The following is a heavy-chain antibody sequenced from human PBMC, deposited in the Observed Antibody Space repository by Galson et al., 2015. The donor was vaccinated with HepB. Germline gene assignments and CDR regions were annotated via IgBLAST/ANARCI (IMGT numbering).Heavy chain of an antibody. CDR2: ISYDGSNK. J-gene: IGHJ6*02. Sequence: SLRLSCAASGFTFSSYGMHWVRQAPGKGLEWVAVISYDGSNKYYADSVKGRFTISRDNSKNTLYLQMNSLRAEDTAVYYCAKVGNYYYGMDVWGQGTTVTVSS. D-gene: IGHD6-13*01. CDR3: AKVGNYYYGMDV. CDR1: GFTFSSYG. V-gene: IGHV3-30*18.